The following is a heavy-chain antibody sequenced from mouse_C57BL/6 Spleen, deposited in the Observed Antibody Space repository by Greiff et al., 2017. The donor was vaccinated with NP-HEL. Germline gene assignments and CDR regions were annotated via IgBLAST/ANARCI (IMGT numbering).Heavy chain of an antibody. Sequence: EVNVVESGGGLVQPGGSLSLSCAASGFTFTDYYMSWVRQPPGKALEWLGFIRNKANGYTTEYSASVKGRFTISRDNSQSILYLQMNALRAEDSATYYCARYRPTGGFAYWGQGTLVTVSA. CDR2: IRNKANGYTT. D-gene: IGHD1-1*01. V-gene: IGHV7-3*01. J-gene: IGHJ3*01. CDR1: GFTFTDYY. CDR3: ARYRPTGGFAY.